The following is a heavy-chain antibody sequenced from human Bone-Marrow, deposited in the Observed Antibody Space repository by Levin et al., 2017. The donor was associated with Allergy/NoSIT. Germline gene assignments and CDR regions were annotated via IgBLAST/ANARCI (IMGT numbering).Heavy chain of an antibody. D-gene: IGHD4-17*01. Sequence: SQTLSLTCTVSGGSISSYYWSWLRQPPGKGLEWIGYIYYSGSTNYNPSLKSRVTISVDTSKNQFSLKLSSVTAADTAVYYCARTTVTTGDAFDIWGQGTMVTVSS. CDR1: GGSISSYY. J-gene: IGHJ3*02. V-gene: IGHV4-59*08. CDR2: IYYSGST. CDR3: ARTTVTTGDAFDI.